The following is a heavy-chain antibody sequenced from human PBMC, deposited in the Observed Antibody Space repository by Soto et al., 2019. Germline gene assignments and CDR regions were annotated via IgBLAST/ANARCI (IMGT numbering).Heavy chain of an antibody. CDR1: GFTFSDYY. J-gene: IGHJ3*02. CDR3: ARSVRHSSGWFDAFDI. V-gene: IGHV3-11*01. CDR2: ISDSGSII. Sequence: QVQLVESGGGLVKPGGSLRLSCAASGFTFSDYYMSWIRQAPGKGLEWVSYISDSGSIIYYADSVKGRNIISRDNVKNSWYLQMNSLRAEDTAVYYCARSVRHSSGWFDAFDIWGQGTMVTVSS. D-gene: IGHD6-19*01.